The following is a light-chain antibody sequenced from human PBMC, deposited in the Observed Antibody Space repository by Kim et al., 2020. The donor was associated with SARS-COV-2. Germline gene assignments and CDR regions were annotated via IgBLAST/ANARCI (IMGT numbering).Light chain of an antibody. CDR3: SSRGSNDDVV. Sequence: VALGQTVRITSQGDSLRSNYATWYQQKPEKAPIVVIYGKNNRPSGIPNRFSGSSSGNTASLTITGTQAGDEADYYCSSRGSNDDVVFGGGTKLTVL. CDR2: GKN. V-gene: IGLV3-19*01. J-gene: IGLJ2*01. CDR1: SLRSNY.